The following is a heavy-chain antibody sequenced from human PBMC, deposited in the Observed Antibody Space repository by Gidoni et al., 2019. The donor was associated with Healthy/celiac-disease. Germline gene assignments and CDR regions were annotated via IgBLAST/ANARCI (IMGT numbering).Heavy chain of an antibody. J-gene: IGHJ3*02. CDR2: ITPFNGNT. Sequence: QMQLVQSGAEVKKTGSSVKVSCKASGYTFTYRYLHWVRQAPGQALEWMGWITPFNGNTNYAQKFQDRVTITRDRSMSTAYMELSSLRSEDTAMYYCASLYIPTAGGAFDIWGQGTMVTVSS. CDR1: GYTFTYRY. V-gene: IGHV1-45*02. D-gene: IGHD3-16*01. CDR3: ASLYIPTAGGAFDI.